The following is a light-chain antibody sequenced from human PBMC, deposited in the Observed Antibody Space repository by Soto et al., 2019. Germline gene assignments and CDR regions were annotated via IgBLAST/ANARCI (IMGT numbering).Light chain of an antibody. J-gene: IGLJ2*01. V-gene: IGLV2-8*01. Sequence: QSVLTQPPSASGSPGQSVTISCTGTDEDIGGYNYVSWYQQRPGSVPKVIIFEVSQRPSGVPDRFSGSKSGNTASLTVSGLQAEGEASYYCSSYAGANTLIFGGGTKLTVL. CDR3: SSYAGANTLI. CDR2: EVS. CDR1: DEDIGGYNY.